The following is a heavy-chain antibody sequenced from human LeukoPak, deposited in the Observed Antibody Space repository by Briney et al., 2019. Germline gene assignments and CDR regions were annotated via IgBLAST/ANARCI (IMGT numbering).Heavy chain of an antibody. Sequence: VKVSCKASGGTFSSYTISWVRQAPGQGLEWMGRIIPILGIANYAQKFQGRVTITADKSTSTAYMELSSLRSEDTAVYYCARDLGPAANLGVWLDPWGQGTLVTVSS. CDR1: GGTFSSYT. CDR3: ARDLGPAANLGVWLDP. V-gene: IGHV1-69*04. J-gene: IGHJ5*02. CDR2: IIPILGIA. D-gene: IGHD2-2*01.